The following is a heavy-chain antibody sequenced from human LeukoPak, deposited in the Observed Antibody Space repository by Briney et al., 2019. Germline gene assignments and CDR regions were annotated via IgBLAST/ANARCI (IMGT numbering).Heavy chain of an antibody. CDR2: IPYDGSNK. J-gene: IGHJ4*02. Sequence: GGSLRLSCAASGFTFSSYAMHWVRQAPGKGLEWVALIPYDGSNKYYADSVKGRFTVSRDNSKNTLYLQMNSLRAEDTAVYYCARSSYYYGSGSYYHDYWGQGTLVTVSS. V-gene: IGHV3-30*04. CDR1: GFTFSSYA. D-gene: IGHD3-10*01. CDR3: ARSSYYYGSGSYYHDY.